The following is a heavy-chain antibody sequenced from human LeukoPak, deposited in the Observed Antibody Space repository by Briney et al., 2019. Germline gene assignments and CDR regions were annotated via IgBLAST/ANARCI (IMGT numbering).Heavy chain of an antibody. D-gene: IGHD4-17*01. J-gene: IGHJ4*02. Sequence: PGGSLRLSCAASGFTFSSYGMHWVRQAPGKGLEWVAVISYDGSNKYYADSVKGRFTISGDNSKNTLYLQMNSLRAEDTAVYYCAKEQVDYGVDYWGQGTLVTVSS. CDR2: ISYDGSNK. CDR1: GFTFSSYG. CDR3: AKEQVDYGVDY. V-gene: IGHV3-30*18.